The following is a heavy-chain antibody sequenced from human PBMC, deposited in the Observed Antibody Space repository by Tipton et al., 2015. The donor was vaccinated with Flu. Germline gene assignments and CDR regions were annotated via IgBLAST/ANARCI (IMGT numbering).Heavy chain of an antibody. Sequence: CAASGFTFSSYSMNWVRQAPGKGLEWVSSISSSSSYIYYADSVKGRFTISRDNAKNSLYLQMNSLRAEDTAVYYCARDRGGSYNDAFDIWGQGTMVTVSS. CDR2: ISSSSSYI. J-gene: IGHJ3*02. CDR1: GFTFSSYS. D-gene: IGHD1-26*01. V-gene: IGHV3-21*01. CDR3: ARDRGGSYNDAFDI.